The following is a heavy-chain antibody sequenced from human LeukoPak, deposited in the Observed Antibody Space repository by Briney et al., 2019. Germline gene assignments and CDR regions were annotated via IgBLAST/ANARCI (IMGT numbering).Heavy chain of an antibody. Sequence: GESLKISCKGSGYSFTSYWIGWVRQMPGKGLEWVGIIYPGDSDTRYSPSFQGQVTISADKSISTAYLQWSSLKASDTAMYYCARQGRWPHHQPGSNKSFDNWGQETPVTF. D-gene: IGHD4-23*01. CDR1: GYSFTSYW. CDR2: IYPGDSDT. V-gene: IGHV5-51*01. J-gene: IGHJ4*02. CDR3: ARQGRWPHHQPGSNKSFDN.